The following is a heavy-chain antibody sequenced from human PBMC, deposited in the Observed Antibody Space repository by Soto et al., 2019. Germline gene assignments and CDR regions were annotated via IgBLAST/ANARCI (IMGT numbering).Heavy chain of an antibody. CDR1: GFNFNNYA. V-gene: IGHV3-30*18. CDR3: AKAGWGGDYYYGLDV. Sequence: LRLSCAASGFNFNNYAMHWVRQAPGKGLEWVAVVSFDGSSTYYADSVKGRFTISRDSSNNTVSLQMNSLTNEDTAAYYCAKAGWGGDYYYGLDVWGQGTTVTVSS. D-gene: IGHD2-21*01. J-gene: IGHJ6*02. CDR2: VSFDGSST.